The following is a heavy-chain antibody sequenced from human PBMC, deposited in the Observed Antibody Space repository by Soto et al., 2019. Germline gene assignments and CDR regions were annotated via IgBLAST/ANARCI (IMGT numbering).Heavy chain of an antibody. CDR3: ARSLFIASTDTEPFDS. CDR2: ISGGGNDR. D-gene: IGHD6-13*01. J-gene: IGHJ4*02. V-gene: IGHV3-23*01. Sequence: GGSLRLSCAASGFTFSSYAMSWVRQAPGKGLEWVSAISGGGNDRFYADSVRGRFTISRDNSRNTLYLHMNSLRAEDTAVHYCARSLFIASTDTEPFDSWGQGTLVTV. CDR1: GFTFSSYA.